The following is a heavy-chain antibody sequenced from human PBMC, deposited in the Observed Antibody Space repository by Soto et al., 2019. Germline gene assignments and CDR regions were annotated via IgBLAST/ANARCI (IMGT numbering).Heavy chain of an antibody. Sequence: LETLSLTRTVSGGSVSRGSFFWSWIRQPPGKGLEWIGYIYYSGSTNYNPSLKSRVTISVDTSNKQFSLKLSSVTAADTAVYYCARDSSWITIVGSGMYVWGQGATLPVSS. CDR2: IYYSGST. D-gene: IGHD3-3*01. CDR3: ARDSSWITIVGSGMYV. V-gene: IGHV4-61*01. J-gene: IGHJ6*02. CDR1: GGSVSRGSFF.